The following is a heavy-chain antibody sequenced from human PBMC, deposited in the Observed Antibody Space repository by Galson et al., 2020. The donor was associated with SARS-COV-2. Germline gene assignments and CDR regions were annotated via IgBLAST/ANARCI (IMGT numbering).Heavy chain of an antibody. CDR3: TTELWFGELSKDL. Sequence: SCAASGFTFSNAWMSWVRQAPGKGLEWVGRIKSKTDGGTTDYAAPVKGRFTISRDDSKNTLYLQMNSLKTEDTAVYYCTTELWFGELSKDLWGQGTLVSVSS. D-gene: IGHD3-10*01. CDR1: GFTFSNAW. CDR2: IKSKTDGGTT. J-gene: IGHJ4*02. V-gene: IGHV3-15*01.